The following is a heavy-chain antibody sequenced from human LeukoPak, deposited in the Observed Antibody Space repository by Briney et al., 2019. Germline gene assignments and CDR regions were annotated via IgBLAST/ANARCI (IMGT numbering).Heavy chain of an antibody. Sequence: GGSLRLSCAASGFTFSSYAMNWVRQAPGKGLEWVSYITRSSSTTYYADSVKGRFTISRDNAKNSLYLQMNSLKAEDTAVYYCARGGWETVLDFWGQGTLVPVSA. D-gene: IGHD1-26*01. CDR1: GFTFSSYA. J-gene: IGHJ4*02. CDR3: ARGGWETVLDF. CDR2: ITRSSSTT. V-gene: IGHV3-48*04.